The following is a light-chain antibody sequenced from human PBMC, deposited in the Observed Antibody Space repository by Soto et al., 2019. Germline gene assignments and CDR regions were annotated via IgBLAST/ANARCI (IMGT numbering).Light chain of an antibody. Sequence: QSALTQPPSASGSPGQSVTISCTGASSDVGGYSYVSWYQQHPGKAPKLLIYEVSKRPSGVPDRFSGSKSGNTASLTVSGLQAEDEAEYYCSSYTTSSTVVFGGGTKLTVL. CDR2: EVS. J-gene: IGLJ2*01. CDR1: SSDVGGYSY. CDR3: SSYTTSSTVV. V-gene: IGLV2-8*01.